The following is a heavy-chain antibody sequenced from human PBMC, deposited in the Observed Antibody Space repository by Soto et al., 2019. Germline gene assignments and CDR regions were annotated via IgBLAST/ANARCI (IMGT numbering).Heavy chain of an antibody. Sequence: QVQLVQSGAEVKKPGSSVKVSCTASGGTFSSYAISWVRQAPGQGLEWMGGIIPIFGTANYAQKFQGRVTITADESTSTAYMELSSLRSEDTAVYYCARDPPPYYYDSSPNRFDPWGQGTLVTVSS. D-gene: IGHD3-22*01. V-gene: IGHV1-69*01. J-gene: IGHJ5*02. CDR2: IIPIFGTA. CDR3: ARDPPPYYYDSSPNRFDP. CDR1: GGTFSSYA.